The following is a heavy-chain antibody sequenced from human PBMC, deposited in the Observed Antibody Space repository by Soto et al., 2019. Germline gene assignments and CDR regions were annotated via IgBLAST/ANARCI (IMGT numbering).Heavy chain of an antibody. D-gene: IGHD1-26*01. CDR3: ARQLTYSGSYMNWFDP. CDR1: GGSISSYY. CDR2: IYYSGST. J-gene: IGHJ5*02. V-gene: IGHV4-59*08. Sequence: SETLSLTCTVSGGSISSYYWSWIRQPPGKGLEWIGYIYYSGSTNYNPSLKSRVTISVDTSKNQFSLKLSSVTAADTAVYYCARQLTYSGSYMNWFDPWGQGTLVTVSS.